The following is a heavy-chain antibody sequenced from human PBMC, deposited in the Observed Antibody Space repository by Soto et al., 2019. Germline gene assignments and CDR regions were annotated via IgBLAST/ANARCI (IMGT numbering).Heavy chain of an antibody. V-gene: IGHV3-9*01. Sequence: DVQLVESGGGLVQPGRSLRLSCAASGFNFDKYAMHWVRQAPGKGLEWVSGISWNSGNIDYADSVKGRFTISRDNAKNSLYLQMTSLRPDDTALYYCAKDSKTTWYDAFDIWGQGTMVTVSS. J-gene: IGHJ3*02. D-gene: IGHD1-7*01. CDR3: AKDSKTTWYDAFDI. CDR2: ISWNSGNI. CDR1: GFNFDKYA.